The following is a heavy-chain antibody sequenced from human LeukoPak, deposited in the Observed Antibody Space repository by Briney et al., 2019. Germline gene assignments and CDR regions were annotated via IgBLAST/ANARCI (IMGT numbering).Heavy chain of an antibody. V-gene: IGHV1-2*02. D-gene: IGHD3-10*01. CDR1: GYTFTGYY. Sequence: ASVKVSCKASGYTFTGYYIHWVRQAPGQGPEWMGWINPNNGGTYYVQTFQGRVTMTRDRSISTSYMELSRLRSDDTAVYYCVREALGSGTYYSDYWGQGTLVTIS. CDR2: INPNNGGT. J-gene: IGHJ4*02. CDR3: VREALGSGTYYSDY.